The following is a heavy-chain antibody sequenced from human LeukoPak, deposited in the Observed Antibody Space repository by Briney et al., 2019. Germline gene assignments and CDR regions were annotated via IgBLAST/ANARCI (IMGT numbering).Heavy chain of an antibody. J-gene: IGHJ4*02. CDR1: GGSISSCSYY. CDR3: ATQLLWFGELYLDFDY. CDR2: IYYSVST. D-gene: IGHD3-10*01. V-gene: IGHV4-39*01. Sequence: SETLCPTCTVSGGSISSCSYYWGWIRQPPGKGLEWIGSIYYSVSTYYYPYLKSRLIISVDASKNQFSLKLSSVPAAETAVYYCATQLLWFGELYLDFDYWGQGTLVTVSS.